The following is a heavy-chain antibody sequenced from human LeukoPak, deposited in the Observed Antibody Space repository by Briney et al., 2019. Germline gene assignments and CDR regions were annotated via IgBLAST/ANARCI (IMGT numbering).Heavy chain of an antibody. V-gene: IGHV3-30*04. J-gene: IGHJ3*02. CDR3: ARDRRGYCSSTSCFTDAFDI. CDR2: ISYDGSNK. Sequence: GGSLRLSCAASGFTFSSYAMHWVRQAPGEGLEWVAVISYDGSNKYYADSVKGRFTISRDNSKNTLYLQMNSLRAEDTAVYYCARDRRGYCSSTSCFTDAFDIWGQGTMVTVSS. D-gene: IGHD2-2*02. CDR1: GFTFSSYA.